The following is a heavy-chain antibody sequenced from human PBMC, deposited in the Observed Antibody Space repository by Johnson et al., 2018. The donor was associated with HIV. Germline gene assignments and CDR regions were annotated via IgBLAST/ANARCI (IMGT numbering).Heavy chain of an antibody. CDR2: ISYDGTNK. CDR1: GFTFSSYA. D-gene: IGHD6-19*01. CDR3: ARGGYSSGWIYAFDI. J-gene: IGHJ3*02. V-gene: IGHV3-30*04. Sequence: QMMLVESGGGVVQPGRSLRLSCAASGFTFSSYAMHWVRQAPGKGLEWVAIISYDGTNKYYADSVEGRFTISRDNSRNTVYLQMNSLRAEDTAVYYCARGGYSSGWIYAFDIWGQGTMVTVSS.